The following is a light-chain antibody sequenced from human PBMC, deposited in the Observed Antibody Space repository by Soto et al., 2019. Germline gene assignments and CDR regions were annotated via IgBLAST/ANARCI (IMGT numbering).Light chain of an antibody. Sequence: EIVLTQSPGTLSLSPGERVTLSCRTSRSIRSDYLAWYQQNPGHAPRLLIFAASSRATGIPDRFSASGSGTDFTLTISRLEPEDFEVYVCQQYDISQWKCCKWTKVDIK. J-gene: IGKJ1*01. V-gene: IGKV3-20*01. CDR2: AAS. CDR3: QQYDISQWK. CDR1: RSIRSDY.